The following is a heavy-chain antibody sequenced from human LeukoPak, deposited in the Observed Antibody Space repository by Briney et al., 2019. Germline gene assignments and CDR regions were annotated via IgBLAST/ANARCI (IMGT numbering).Heavy chain of an antibody. CDR3: VRAGAYDSSGYYFLPFDY. CDR2: IYYSGST. J-gene: IGHJ4*02. CDR1: GGSISSGGYY. Sequence: PSETLSLTCTVSGGSISSGGYYWSWIRQHPGKGLEWIGYIYYSGSTYYNPSLKSRVTISVDTSKNQFSLKLSSVTAADTAVYYCVRAGAYDSSGYYFLPFDYWGQGTLVTVSS. V-gene: IGHV4-31*03. D-gene: IGHD3-22*01.